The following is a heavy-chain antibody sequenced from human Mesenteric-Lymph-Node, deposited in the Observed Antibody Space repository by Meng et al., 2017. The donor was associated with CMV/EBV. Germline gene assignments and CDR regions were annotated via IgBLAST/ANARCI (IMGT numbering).Heavy chain of an antibody. CDR3: AKVRTWGVISY. CDR2: ISGSGGST. Sequence: GSLKISCAASGFTFSSYSMNWVRQAPGKGLEWVSAISGSGGSTYYADSVKGRFTISRDNSKNTLYLQMNSLRAEDTAVYYCAKVRTWGVISYWGQGTLVTVSS. CDR1: GFTFSSYS. V-gene: IGHV3-23*01. J-gene: IGHJ4*02. D-gene: IGHD2-21*01.